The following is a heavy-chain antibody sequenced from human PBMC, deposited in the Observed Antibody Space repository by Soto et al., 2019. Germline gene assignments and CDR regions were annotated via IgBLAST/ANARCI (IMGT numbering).Heavy chain of an antibody. D-gene: IGHD1-26*01. CDR1: GFTFSSYA. V-gene: IGHV3-23*01. J-gene: IGHJ4*02. Sequence: EVQLLESGGGLVQPGGSLRLSCAASGFTFSSYAMSWVRQAPGKGLEWVSVISGSGDSTYYADSVKGRFTISRDNSKNTLYLQMRSLRADDTAVYYCAKRGSGSQFDYWGQGTLVTVSS. CDR3: AKRGSGSQFDY. CDR2: ISGSGDST.